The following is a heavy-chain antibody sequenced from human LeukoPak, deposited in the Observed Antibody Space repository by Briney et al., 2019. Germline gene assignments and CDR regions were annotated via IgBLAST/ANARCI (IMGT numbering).Heavy chain of an antibody. Sequence: GGSLRLSCAASGFTFTMFGMNWVRQAPGKGLEWVSYISSSSSTIYYADSVKGRFTISRDNAKNSLYLQMNSLRAEDTAVYYCASSSSSLFPDAFDIWGQGTMVTVSS. D-gene: IGHD6-13*01. J-gene: IGHJ3*02. V-gene: IGHV3-48*01. CDR3: ASSSSSLFPDAFDI. CDR1: GFTFTMFG. CDR2: ISSSSSTI.